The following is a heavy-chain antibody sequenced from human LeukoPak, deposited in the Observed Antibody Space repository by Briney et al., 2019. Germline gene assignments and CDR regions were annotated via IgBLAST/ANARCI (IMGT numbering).Heavy chain of an antibody. CDR2: INSDGSAT. Sequence: GSLRLSCEASGFTFSRYWMHWVRQAPGKGLMWVSRINSDGSATTYADFVKGRVTISRENAKNSLYLQMNSLRAEDTAVYYCARAVTATGDFDYWGQGTLVTVSS. CDR1: GFTFSRYW. V-gene: IGHV3-74*03. D-gene: IGHD6-13*01. CDR3: ARAVTATGDFDY. J-gene: IGHJ4*02.